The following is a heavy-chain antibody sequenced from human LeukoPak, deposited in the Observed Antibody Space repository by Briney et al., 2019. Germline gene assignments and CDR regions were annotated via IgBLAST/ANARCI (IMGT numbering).Heavy chain of an antibody. CDR1: GFTFSSYG. Sequence: PGRSLRLSCAASGFTFSSYGMHWVRQAPGKGLEWVAVIWYDGTNKYYADSVKGRLTISRDNSKNTLYLQMNSLRAEDTAVYYCARGPHPIILTGPADFWGQGTLVTVSS. V-gene: IGHV3-33*01. CDR3: ARGPHPIILTGPADF. CDR2: IWYDGTNK. J-gene: IGHJ4*02. D-gene: IGHD3-9*01.